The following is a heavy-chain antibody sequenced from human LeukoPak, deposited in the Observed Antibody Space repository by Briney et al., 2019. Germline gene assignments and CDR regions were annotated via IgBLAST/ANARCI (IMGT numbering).Heavy chain of an antibody. D-gene: IGHD3-22*01. V-gene: IGHV1-69*13. CDR3: ARDPYDSSGYYFQGYYYYGMDV. CDR2: IIPIFGTA. Sequence: ASVKVSCKASVGTFSSYAISWVRQAPGQGLEWMGGIIPIFGTANYAQKFQGRVTITADESTSTAYMELSSLRSGDAAVYYCARDPYDSSGYYFQGYYYYGMDVWGQGTTVTVSS. J-gene: IGHJ6*02. CDR1: VGTFSSYA.